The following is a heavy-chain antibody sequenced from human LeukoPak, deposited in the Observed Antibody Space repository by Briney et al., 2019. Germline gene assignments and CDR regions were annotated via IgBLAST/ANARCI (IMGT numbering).Heavy chain of an antibody. V-gene: IGHV1-2*02. CDR2: IVPNSGGT. CDR3: ATLGGTSFDY. J-gene: IGHJ4*02. CDR1: GYTFTGYY. D-gene: IGHD1-1*01. Sequence: ASVKVSCKASGYTFTGYYMHWVRQAPGQGLEWVGWIVPNSGGTNYAQKFQGRVTMTRDTSISTAYMELTRLRYDDTAVYYCATLGGTSFDYWGQGTLVTVSS.